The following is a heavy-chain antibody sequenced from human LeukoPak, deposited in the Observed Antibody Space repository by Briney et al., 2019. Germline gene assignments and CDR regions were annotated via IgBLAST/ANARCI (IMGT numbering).Heavy chain of an antibody. Sequence: PSETLSLTCTVSGGSISTFYWSWIRQPAGKGLEWIGRIHTSGSTNYNPSLKSRVTISVDTSKNQFSLKLSSVTAADTAVYYCARVYYSSSYDYWYFDLWGRGTLVTVSS. D-gene: IGHD6-13*01. V-gene: IGHV4-4*07. CDR3: ARVYYSSSYDYWYFDL. CDR2: IHTSGST. CDR1: GGSISTFY. J-gene: IGHJ2*01.